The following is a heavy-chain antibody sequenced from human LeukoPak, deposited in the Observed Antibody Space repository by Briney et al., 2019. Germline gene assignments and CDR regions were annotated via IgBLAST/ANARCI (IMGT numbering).Heavy chain of an antibody. CDR1: GGSFSGYY. D-gene: IGHD3-22*01. CDR2: INHSGST. J-gene: IGHJ4*02. CDR3: VTYYFDSSGPKKNY. V-gene: IGHV4-34*01. Sequence: SETLSLTCAVYGGSFSGYYWSWIRQPPGKGLEWLGEINHSGSTNYNPSLKSRVTISVDTSKKQFSLKLSSVTAADTAVYYCVTYYFDSSGPKKNYWGQGTLVTVSS.